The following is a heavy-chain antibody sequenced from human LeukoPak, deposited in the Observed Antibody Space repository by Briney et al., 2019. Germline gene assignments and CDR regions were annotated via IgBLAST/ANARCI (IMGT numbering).Heavy chain of an antibody. CDR2: IYPGDFDT. Sequence: GESLKISCKGSGYSFTSYWIGWVRQMPGKGLEWMGIIYPGDFDTRYSPSFQGQVTISADKSISTAYLQWSSLKASDTAMYYCASPDYYDSSGYSPGVGYWGQGTLVTVSS. D-gene: IGHD3-22*01. CDR3: ASPDYYDSSGYSPGVGY. J-gene: IGHJ4*02. CDR1: GYSFTSYW. V-gene: IGHV5-51*03.